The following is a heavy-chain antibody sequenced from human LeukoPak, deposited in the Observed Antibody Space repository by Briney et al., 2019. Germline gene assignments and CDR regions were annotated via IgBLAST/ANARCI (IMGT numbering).Heavy chain of an antibody. J-gene: IGHJ4*02. CDR1: GFTFSDYY. D-gene: IGHD6-13*01. V-gene: IGHV3-11*01. CDR3: WFSSSWYFRSGDSPFDY. CDR2: ISISGSTI. Sequence: KPGGSLRLSCAASGFTFSDYYMNWIRQAPGKGLEWVSYISISGSTIYYADSVKGRFTLSRDNAKNSLYLQMNSLRAEDTAVYYCWFSSSWYFRSGDSPFDYWGQGTLVTVSS.